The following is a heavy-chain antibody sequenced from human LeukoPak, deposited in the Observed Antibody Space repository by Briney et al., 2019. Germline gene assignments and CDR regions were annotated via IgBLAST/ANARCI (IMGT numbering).Heavy chain of an antibody. Sequence: ASVKVSCKASGYTFTGYYMHWVRQAPGQGLEWMGWINPNSGGTNYAQKFQGRVTMTRDTSISTAYMELSRLRSDDTAVYYCARENCGYSGYDYYYYYYMDVWGKGTTVTVSS. D-gene: IGHD5-12*01. J-gene: IGHJ6*03. CDR1: GYTFTGYY. CDR3: ARENCGYSGYDYYYYYYMDV. V-gene: IGHV1-2*02. CDR2: INPNSGGT.